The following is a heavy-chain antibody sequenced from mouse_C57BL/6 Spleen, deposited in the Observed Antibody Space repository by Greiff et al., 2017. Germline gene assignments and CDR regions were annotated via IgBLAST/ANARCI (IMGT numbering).Heavy chain of an antibody. CDR2: IYPGSGST. CDR1: GYTFTSYW. D-gene: IGHD1-1*01. Sequence: QVQLQQPGAELVKPGASVKMSCKASGYTFTSYWITWVKQRPGQGLEWIGDIYPGSGSTNYNAKFKSKATLTVDTSSSTAYMQLSSLTSEDSAVYYGACWGAVVARYFDVWGKGTTVTVSS. V-gene: IGHV1-55*01. J-gene: IGHJ1*03. CDR3: ACWGAVVARYFDV.